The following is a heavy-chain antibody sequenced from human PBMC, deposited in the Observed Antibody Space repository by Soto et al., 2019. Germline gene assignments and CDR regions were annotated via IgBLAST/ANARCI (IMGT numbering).Heavy chain of an antibody. V-gene: IGHV1-69*05. D-gene: IGHD1-20*01. J-gene: IGHJ1*01. CDR3: ARDTESNRYND. CDR2: IIPIFGTA. Sequence: GASVKVSCKASGGTFSSYAISWVRQAPGQGLEWMGGIIPIFGTANYAQRLQGRVTLTTDTSASTAYMELRSLTSDDTAMYYCARDTESNRYNDWGQGTLVTVSS. CDR1: GGTFSSYA.